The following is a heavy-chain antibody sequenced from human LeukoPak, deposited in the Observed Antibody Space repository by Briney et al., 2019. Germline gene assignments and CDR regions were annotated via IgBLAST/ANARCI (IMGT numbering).Heavy chain of an antibody. V-gene: IGHV4-34*01. CDR1: GGSFSGYY. Sequence: SETLSLTCAVYGGSFSGYYWSWIRQPPGKGLEWIGEINHSGSTNYNPSLKSRVTISVDTSKNQFSLKLSSVTAADTAVYYCARDRRTIFRVVIRTGIDYWGQGTLVTVSS. J-gene: IGHJ4*02. CDR2: INHSGST. CDR3: ARDRRTIFRVVIRTGIDY. D-gene: IGHD3-3*01.